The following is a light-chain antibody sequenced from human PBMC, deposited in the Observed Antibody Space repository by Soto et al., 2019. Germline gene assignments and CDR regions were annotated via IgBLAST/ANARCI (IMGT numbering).Light chain of an antibody. CDR1: NNDVGGYKL. CDR2: EGS. Sequence: QSALTQPASVSGSPGQSITISCTGTNNDVGGYKLVSWYQQHQGKVPKVVIYEGSKRPSGVSNRVSGSKSGNTASLTISGLQAEDEAYYYCWSYAGNTIFVFGGGTKLTVL. J-gene: IGLJ2*01. V-gene: IGLV2-23*03. CDR3: WSYAGNTIFV.